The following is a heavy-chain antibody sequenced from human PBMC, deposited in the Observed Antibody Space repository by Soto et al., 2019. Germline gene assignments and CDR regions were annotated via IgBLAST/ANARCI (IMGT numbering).Heavy chain of an antibody. CDR2: VADNGGNK. Sequence: PGGSLRLSCAASGFTFSRYAMHWIRQAPGKGLEWLTLVADNGGNKYYADSVKGRFAVSRDNSQNTLYLQMNSLTPEDTALYYCARSGGSGAPASRYFEQWGPGTLVTVSS. CDR3: ARSGGSGAPASRYFEQ. D-gene: IGHD3-9*01. J-gene: IGHJ4*02. V-gene: IGHV3-30*09. CDR1: GFTFSRYA.